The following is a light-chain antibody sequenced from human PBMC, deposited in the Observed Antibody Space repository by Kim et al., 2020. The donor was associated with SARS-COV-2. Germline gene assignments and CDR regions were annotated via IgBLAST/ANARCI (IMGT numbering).Light chain of an antibody. CDR1: ISDVGGYNY. CDR3: SSYTSSSTLV. J-gene: IGLJ3*02. V-gene: IGLV2-14*03. CDR2: DVN. Sequence: GQSITISCTGTISDVGGYNYVSWYQQPPGKAPKLMIYDVNNRPSGVSNRFSGSKSGNTASLTISGLQAEDEADYYCSSYTSSSTLVFGGGTQLTVL.